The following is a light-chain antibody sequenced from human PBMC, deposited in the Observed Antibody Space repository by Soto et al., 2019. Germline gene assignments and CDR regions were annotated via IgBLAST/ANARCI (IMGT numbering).Light chain of an antibody. CDR3: QHYNSYSEA. J-gene: IGKJ1*01. CDR1: QTISSW. Sequence: EIQITQYPSTLSGSIGDRVTITCRASQTISSWLAWYQQKPGKAPKLLIYKASTLKSGVPSRFSGSGSGTEFTLTISSLQPDDFATYYCQHYNSYSEAFGQGTKVDNK. V-gene: IGKV1-5*03. CDR2: KAS.